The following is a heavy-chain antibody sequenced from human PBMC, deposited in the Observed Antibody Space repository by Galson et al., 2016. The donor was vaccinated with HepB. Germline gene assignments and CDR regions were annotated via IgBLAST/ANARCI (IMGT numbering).Heavy chain of an antibody. D-gene: IGHD2-8*01. CDR2: ISPEGST. CDR1: GGSFSGYF. J-gene: IGHJ6*04. V-gene: IGHV4-34*01. Sequence: SETLSLTCAVDGGSFSGYFWAWIRQTPGKGLEWLGEISPEGSTNYHPSVKSRVPISEDRSKNQFSLNLRSVTAADTGVYYCAREEMVVGGAMDVWGKGTTVTVSP. CDR3: AREEMVVGGAMDV.